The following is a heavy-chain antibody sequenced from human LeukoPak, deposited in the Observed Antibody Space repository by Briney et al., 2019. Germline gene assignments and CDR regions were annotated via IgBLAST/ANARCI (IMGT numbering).Heavy chain of an antibody. CDR3: ARRLAAAISNWFDP. CDR1: GGTFSSYA. V-gene: IGHV1-69*05. D-gene: IGHD2-2*02. Sequence: SVKVSCKASGGTFSSYAISWVRQAPGQGLEWMGGIIPISGTANYAQKFQGRVTVTTDESTSTAYMELSSLRSEDTAVYYCARRLAAAISNWFDPWGQGTLVTVSS. CDR2: IIPISGTA. J-gene: IGHJ5*02.